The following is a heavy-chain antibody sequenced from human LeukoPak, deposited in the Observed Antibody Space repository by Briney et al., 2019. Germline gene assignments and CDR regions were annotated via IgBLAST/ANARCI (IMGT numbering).Heavy chain of an antibody. Sequence: KTSETLSLTCTVSGGSISSYYWSWIRQPPGKGLEWIGYIYYSGSTNYNPSLKSRVTISVDTSKNQFSLKLSSVPAADTAVYYCAREAIVVGGYSYGGAFDIWGRGTMVTVSS. V-gene: IGHV4-59*01. J-gene: IGHJ3*02. CDR3: AREAIVVGGYSYGGAFDI. D-gene: IGHD5-18*01. CDR1: GGSISSYY. CDR2: IYYSGST.